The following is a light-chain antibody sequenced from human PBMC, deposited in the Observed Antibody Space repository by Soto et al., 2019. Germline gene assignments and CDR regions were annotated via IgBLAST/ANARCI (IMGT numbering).Light chain of an antibody. V-gene: IGLV1-44*01. CDR1: NSNIGSNP. CDR3: ATWDGSLNAVV. CDR2: ANN. Sequence: QSVLTQSPSASGTPGQRVTISCSGSNSNIGSNPVNWYQQLPGMAPKLLISANNQRPSGVPDRFSGSKSGTSASLAISGLQSEDEADYYCATWDGSLNAVVFGGGTKLTVL. J-gene: IGLJ2*01.